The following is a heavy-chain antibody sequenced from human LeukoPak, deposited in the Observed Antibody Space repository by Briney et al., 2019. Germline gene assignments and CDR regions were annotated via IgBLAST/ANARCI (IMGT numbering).Heavy chain of an antibody. CDR2: ISGSGGST. CDR3: ANFDGDSQAFHI. V-gene: IGHV3-23*01. D-gene: IGHD3-9*01. CDR1: GFTFSSYA. Sequence: PGGSLRLSCAASGFTFSSYAMSWVSQAPGKGLEWVSAISGSGGSTYYADSVKGRFSVYRDNSDYTLYLQMNNLKTEDTALYSCANFDGDSQAFHIWGLGTMVTVSS. J-gene: IGHJ3*02.